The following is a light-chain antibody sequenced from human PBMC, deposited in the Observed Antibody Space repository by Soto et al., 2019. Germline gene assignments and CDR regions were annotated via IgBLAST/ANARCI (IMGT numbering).Light chain of an antibody. CDR1: QNIRSY. J-gene: IGKJ1*01. CDR2: ATS. Sequence: DIQMTQSPTSLSASVGDRVTISCRASQNIRSYLNWYQQIPGKAPNLLIYATSILQTGVPSMFSGSGSGTDFTLTINVLKPEDFATYYCQQGYTTRWTFGQGTKVDIK. V-gene: IGKV1-39*01. CDR3: QQGYTTRWT.